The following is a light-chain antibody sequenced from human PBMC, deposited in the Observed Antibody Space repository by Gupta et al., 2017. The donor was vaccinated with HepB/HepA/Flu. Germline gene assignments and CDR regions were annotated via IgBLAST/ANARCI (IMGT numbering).Light chain of an antibody. CDR2: GAS. CDR1: QSVAIN. J-gene: IGKJ4*01. CDR3: QQCNTWPLT. Sequence: EIVMTQSPATRSVSQGERATLSCRASQSVAINLAWYQQKPGQAPRLLIYGASTRATGIPGRFSGSGSGTEFTLTISILQSEDFAVYYCQQCNTWPLTFGGGTKVEIK. V-gene: IGKV3-15*01.